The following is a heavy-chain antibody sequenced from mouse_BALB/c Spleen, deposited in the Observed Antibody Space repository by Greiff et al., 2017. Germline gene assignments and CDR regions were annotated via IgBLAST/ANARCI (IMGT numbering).Heavy chain of an antibody. CDR1: GFSLTGYG. CDR2: IWGDGST. CDR3: ARHGSSYDYAMDY. Sequence: QVQLKESGPGLVAPSQSLSITCTVSGFSLTGYGVNWVRQPPGKGLEWLGMIWGDGSTDYNSALKSRLSISKDNSKSQVFLKMNSLQTDDTARYYCARHGSSYDYAMDYWGQGTSVTVSS. V-gene: IGHV2-6-7*01. D-gene: IGHD1-1*01. J-gene: IGHJ4*01.